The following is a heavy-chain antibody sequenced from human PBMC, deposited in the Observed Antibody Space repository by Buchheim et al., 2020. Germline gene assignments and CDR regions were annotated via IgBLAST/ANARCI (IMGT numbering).Heavy chain of an antibody. CDR3: ASLGLSVPGAP. CDR2: ISHTGNI. CDR1: GGSISSGYW. J-gene: IGHJ5*02. V-gene: IGHV4-4*02. D-gene: IGHD6-19*01. Sequence: QVQLQESGPGLVKPSGTLSLTCTVSGGSISSGYWWTWVRQPPGQGLEWIGQISHTGNINYNPSLKSRVAISLDKSKNHFYLNLSSVTAADTAVYYCASLGLSVPGAPWGQGTL.